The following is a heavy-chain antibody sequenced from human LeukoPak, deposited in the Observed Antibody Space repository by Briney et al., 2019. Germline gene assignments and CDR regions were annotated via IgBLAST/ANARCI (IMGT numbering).Heavy chain of an antibody. D-gene: IGHD2/OR15-2a*01. CDR2: ISSSSSYI. CDR3: ARDSSFSANYYYYGMDV. V-gene: IGHV3-21*01. J-gene: IGHJ6*02. Sequence: GGSLRLSCAASGFTFSSYSMNWVRQAPGKGLEWVSSISSSSSYIYYADSVKGRFTISRDNAKNSLYLQMNSLRAEDTAVYYCARDSSFSANYYYYGMDVWGQGTTVTVSS. CDR1: GFTFSSYS.